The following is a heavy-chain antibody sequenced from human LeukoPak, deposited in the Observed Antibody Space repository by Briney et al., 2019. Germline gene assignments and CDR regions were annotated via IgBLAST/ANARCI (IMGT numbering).Heavy chain of an antibody. CDR2: ISTYSGDT. V-gene: IGHV1-18*01. CDR3: ARDPSNTSGRNVYFDY. CDR1: GYTFTRYA. D-gene: IGHD6-19*01. J-gene: IGHJ4*02. Sequence: ASVKVSCKASGYTFTRYAITWVRQAPGQGLEWLGVISTYSGDTNYAQNLQGRVTMTTDTSTSTAYMEVRSLRSDDTAVYYCARDPSNTSGRNVYFDYWGQGTLVTVSS.